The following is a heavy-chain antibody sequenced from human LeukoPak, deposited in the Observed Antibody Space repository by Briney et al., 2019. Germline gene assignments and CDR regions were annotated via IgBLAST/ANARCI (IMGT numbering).Heavy chain of an antibody. V-gene: IGHV3-23*01. D-gene: IGHD6-19*01. J-gene: IGHJ4*02. CDR1: GFIFSRYG. CDR2: ISDSGGST. Sequence: GGSLRLSCAASGFIFSRYGMSWVRQAPGKGLEWVSAISDSGGSTYYADSVKGRFTISRDNSKNTLYLQMNSLRAEDTAVYYCAKDAVSGWYVLGYWGQGTLVTVSS. CDR3: AKDAVSGWYVLGY.